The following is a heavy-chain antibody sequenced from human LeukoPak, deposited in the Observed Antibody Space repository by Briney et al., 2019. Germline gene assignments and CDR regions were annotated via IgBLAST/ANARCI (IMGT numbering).Heavy chain of an antibody. J-gene: IGHJ4*02. CDR1: VCCLSRSIYY. V-gene: IGHV4-39*07. CDR2: IYYNNST. CDR3: VREGPDDDDWHYYFEF. D-gene: IGHD1-7*01. Sequence: PSYTLPLTHIVSVCCLSRSIYYWVWIRAPPGKTLEGIGCIYYNNSTYYNPSLKSRVTISVDTSRNQFSLEMTSVIAADTAMYYCVREGPDDDDWHYYFEFWGQGTLVTVSS.